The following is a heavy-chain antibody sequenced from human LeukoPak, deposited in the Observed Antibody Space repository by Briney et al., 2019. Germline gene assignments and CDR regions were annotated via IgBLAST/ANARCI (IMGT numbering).Heavy chain of an antibody. J-gene: IGHJ4*02. V-gene: IGHV4-59*08. CDR1: GGSISAYY. CDR3: ATHRSGDAYNPLGH. D-gene: IGHD5-24*01. Sequence: KPSETLSLTCTVSGGSISAYYWSWIRQPPGKELEWIEYIHYSGSTNSNPSLKSRVTTSIDTSKNQFSLKLSSVTAADTAIYYCATHRSGDAYNPLGHWGQGTLVTVSS. CDR2: IHYSGST.